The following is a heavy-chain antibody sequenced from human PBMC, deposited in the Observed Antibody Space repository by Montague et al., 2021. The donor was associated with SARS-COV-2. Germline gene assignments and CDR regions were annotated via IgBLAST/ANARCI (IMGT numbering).Heavy chain of an antibody. J-gene: IGHJ4*02. Sequence: SETLSLTCTVSGGSISSYYWSWIRQPPGKGLEWIGYIHYSGSTNYNPSLKSRVTISVDTSKNKFSLKLSSVTAADTAVYYCARAPVAHITIFGVVTSFDYWGQGTLVTVSS. V-gene: IGHV4-59*01. D-gene: IGHD3-3*01. CDR3: ARAPVAHITIFGVVTSFDY. CDR2: IHYSGST. CDR1: GGSISSYY.